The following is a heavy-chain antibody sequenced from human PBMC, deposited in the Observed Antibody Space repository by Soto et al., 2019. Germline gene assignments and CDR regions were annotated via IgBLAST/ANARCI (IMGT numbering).Heavy chain of an antibody. D-gene: IGHD3-10*01. CDR3: AREITGSYYNTYYFDY. CDR1: GGSISSGDYY. CDR2: IYYSGST. Sequence: QVQLQESGPGLVKPSQTLSLTCTVSGGSISSGDYYWSWIRQPPGKGLEWIGYIYYSGSTYYNPSLKSRVTISVDTSKNQFSLKLSSVTAADTAVYYCAREITGSYYNTYYFDYWGQGTLVTVS. J-gene: IGHJ4*02. V-gene: IGHV4-30-4*01.